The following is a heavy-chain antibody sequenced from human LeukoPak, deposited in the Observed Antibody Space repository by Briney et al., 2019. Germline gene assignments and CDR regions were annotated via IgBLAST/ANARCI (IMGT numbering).Heavy chain of an antibody. CDR1: GYTFTGYY. Sequence: ASVTVSCKASGYTFTGYYMHWVRQAPGQGLEWMGWINPNSGGTNYAQKFQGRVTMTRDTSISTAYMELSRLRSDDTAVYYCAGLVVVTAIQEHDAFDIWGQGTMVTVSS. D-gene: IGHD2-21*02. V-gene: IGHV1-2*02. CDR3: AGLVVVTAIQEHDAFDI. CDR2: INPNSGGT. J-gene: IGHJ3*02.